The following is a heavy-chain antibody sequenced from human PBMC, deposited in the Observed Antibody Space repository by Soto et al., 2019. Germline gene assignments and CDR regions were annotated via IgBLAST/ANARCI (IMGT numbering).Heavy chain of an antibody. V-gene: IGHV3-33*01. CDR1: GFTFSSYG. D-gene: IGHD3-22*01. CDR3: ARDSYYYDSSGYSDY. CDR2: IWYDGSNK. Sequence: QMQLVESGGGVVQPGRSLRLSCAASGFTFSSYGMHWVRQAPGKGLEWVAVIWYDGSNKYYADSVKGRFTISRDNSKNTLYLQMNSLRAEDTAVYYCARDSYYYDSSGYSDYWGQGTLVTVSS. J-gene: IGHJ4*02.